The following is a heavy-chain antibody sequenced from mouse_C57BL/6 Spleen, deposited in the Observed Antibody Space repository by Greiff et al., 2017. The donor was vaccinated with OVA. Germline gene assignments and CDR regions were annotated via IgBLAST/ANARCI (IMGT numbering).Heavy chain of an antibody. CDR1: GYTFTSYW. CDR2: IYPGSGST. Sequence: QVQLQQSGAELVKPGASVKMSCKASGYTFTSYWITWVKQRPGQGLEWIGDIYPGSGSTNYNEKFKSKATLTVDTSSSPAYMQLSSLTSEDSAVYYCARRTTSMCYWGQGTSVTVAS. CDR3: ARRTTSMCY. V-gene: IGHV1-55*01. J-gene: IGHJ4*01. D-gene: IGHD1-1*01.